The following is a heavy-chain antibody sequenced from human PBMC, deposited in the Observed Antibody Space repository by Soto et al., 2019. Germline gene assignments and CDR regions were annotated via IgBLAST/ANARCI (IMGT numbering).Heavy chain of an antibody. CDR3: ARDFGPPPHDILTGDAFAI. D-gene: IGHD3-9*01. CDR2: IYYSGST. Sequence: QHPGKGLEWIGYIYYSGSTYYNPSLKSRVTISVDTSKNQFSLKLSSVTAADTAVYYSARDFGPPPHDILTGDAFAIWGQGTTVTVSS. J-gene: IGHJ3*02. V-gene: IGHV4-31*02.